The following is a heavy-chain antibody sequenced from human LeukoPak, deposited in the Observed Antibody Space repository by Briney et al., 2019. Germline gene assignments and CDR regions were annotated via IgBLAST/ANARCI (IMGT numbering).Heavy chain of an antibody. D-gene: IGHD4-17*01. J-gene: IGHJ4*02. CDR1: GFTFRSYW. Sequence: PGGSLRLSCAASGFTFRSYWMSWVRQAPGKGLEWVANIKQDGSEKYYVDSVKGRFTISRDNTKNSLYLQMNSLRADDTAVYYCARDDTVTTRVGFIDWGQGTLVTVSS. V-gene: IGHV3-7*01. CDR2: IKQDGSEK. CDR3: ARDDTVTTRVGFID.